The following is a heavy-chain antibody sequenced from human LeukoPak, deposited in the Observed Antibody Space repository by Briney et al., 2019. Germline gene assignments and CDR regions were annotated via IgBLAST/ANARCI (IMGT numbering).Heavy chain of an antibody. D-gene: IGHD3-22*01. CDR2: IYYSGST. Sequence: SETLSLTCTDSGGSISSGGYYWSWIRQHPGKGLEWIGYIYYSGSTYYNPSLKSRVTISVDTSKNQFSLKLSSVTAADTAVYYCARSTYYYDSSGPDLFDYWGQGTLVTVSS. J-gene: IGHJ4*02. CDR1: GGSISSGGYY. CDR3: ARSTYYYDSSGPDLFDY. V-gene: IGHV4-31*03.